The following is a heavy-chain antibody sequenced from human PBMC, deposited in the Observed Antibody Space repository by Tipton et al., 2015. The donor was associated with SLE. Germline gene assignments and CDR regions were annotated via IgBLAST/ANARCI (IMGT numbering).Heavy chain of an antibody. CDR2: IYYSGST. Sequence: TLSLTCTVSGGSISSGGYYWSWIRQPPGKGLEWIGYIYYSGSTNYNPSLKSRVTMPVDTSKNQFSLKLSSVTAADTAVYYCARVQGIWGSYRYVFDYWGQGTLVTVSS. V-gene: IGHV4-61*08. CDR3: ARVQGIWGSYRYVFDY. CDR1: GGSISSGGYY. J-gene: IGHJ4*02. D-gene: IGHD3-16*02.